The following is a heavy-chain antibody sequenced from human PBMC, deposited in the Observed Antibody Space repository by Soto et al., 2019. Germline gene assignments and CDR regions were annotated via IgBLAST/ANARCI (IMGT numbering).Heavy chain of an antibody. D-gene: IGHD6-13*01. V-gene: IGHV3-23*01. Sequence: GALRLSGTASVFIPSSYAMSWVRQGPGKGLEWVSGISGSGGATSYADSVKGRFTISRDNSKNTLYLQMNSLSAEDTAIYYCAKDAIMVSSSFNYFDFWGQGALVTSPQ. CDR3: AKDAIMVSSSFNYFDF. CDR2: ISGSGGAT. CDR1: VFIPSSYA. J-gene: IGHJ4*02.